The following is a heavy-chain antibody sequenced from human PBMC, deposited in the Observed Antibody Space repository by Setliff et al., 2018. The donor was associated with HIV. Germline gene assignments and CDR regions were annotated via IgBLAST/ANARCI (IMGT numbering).Heavy chain of an antibody. V-gene: IGHV3-64D*09. CDR1: GFSFSNYA. CDR2: ISGNGGST. Sequence: SGFSFSNYAMHWVRQAPGKGLEYVSAISGNGGSTYYTDSVKGRFTISRDNAKNTLYLQMSSLRSEDTAVYYCVLVGGITVPPDGFDIWGQGTMVTVSS. D-gene: IGHD3-22*01. J-gene: IGHJ3*02. CDR3: VLVGGITVPPDGFDI.